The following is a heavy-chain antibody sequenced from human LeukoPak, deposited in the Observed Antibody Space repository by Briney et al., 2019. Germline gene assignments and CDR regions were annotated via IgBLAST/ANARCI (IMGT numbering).Heavy chain of an antibody. V-gene: IGHV3-23*01. CDR3: AKDVSFRRRGYSGYGPFDY. Sequence: PGGSLRLSCAASGFIFSSYAMSWVRQAPGKGLEWVSAISGSGGSTYYADSVKGRFTISRDNSKNTLYLQMNSLRAEDTAVYYCAKDVSFRRRGYSGYGPFDYWGQGTPVTVSS. CDR2: ISGSGGST. J-gene: IGHJ4*02. D-gene: IGHD5-12*01. CDR1: GFIFSSYA.